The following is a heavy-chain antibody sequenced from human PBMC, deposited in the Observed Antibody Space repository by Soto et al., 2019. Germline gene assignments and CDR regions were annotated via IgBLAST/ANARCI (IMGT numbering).Heavy chain of an antibody. CDR2: IIPIFGTA. D-gene: IGHD1-26*01. J-gene: IGHJ4*02. CDR3: ARDGGRHSGGIDY. Sequence: GASVKVSCKASGGTFSSYSINWVRQAPGQGLEWMGEIIPIFGTANYAQKFQGRVTITADESTSTAYMELSSLRSEDTAAYYCARDGGRHSGGIDYWGQGTLVTSPQ. CDR1: GGTFSSYS. V-gene: IGHV1-69*13.